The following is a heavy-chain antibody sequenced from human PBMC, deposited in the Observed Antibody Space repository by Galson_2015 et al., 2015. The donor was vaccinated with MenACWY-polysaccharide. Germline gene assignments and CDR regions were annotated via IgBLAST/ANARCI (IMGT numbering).Heavy chain of an antibody. CDR2: IYWDGDK. J-gene: IGHJ4*02. D-gene: IGHD1-26*01. CDR1: SFSVTATGVG. V-gene: IGHV2-5*02. Sequence: PALVKPTQTLSLTCTFSSFSVTATGVGVGWIRQPPGKAPEWLAHIYWDGDKRFSPSLGARLPITKDTSRDQVVLTMTDMDPVDTATYYCVRLLGGVSFDSWGQGTL. CDR3: VRLLGGVSFDS.